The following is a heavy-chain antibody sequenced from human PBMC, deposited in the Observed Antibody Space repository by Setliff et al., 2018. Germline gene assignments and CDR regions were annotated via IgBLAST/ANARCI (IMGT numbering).Heavy chain of an antibody. D-gene: IGHD3-10*01. CDR3: ARVESMVRGKNILRHFDY. Sequence: GASVKVSCKASGYTFSESIVSWVRQAPGQGLEWMGWVTVYNGNTKYAQNLQGRLTLTPDISTSTAYMELGSLTTDDTAVYYCARVESMVRGKNILRHFDYWGQGIQVTVSS. CDR1: GYTFSESI. CDR2: VTVYNGNT. V-gene: IGHV1-18*01. J-gene: IGHJ4*02.